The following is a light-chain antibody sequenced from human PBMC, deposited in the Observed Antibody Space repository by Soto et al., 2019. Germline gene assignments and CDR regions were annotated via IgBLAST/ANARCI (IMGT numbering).Light chain of an antibody. CDR3: LLDYAYFWA. J-gene: IGKJ1*01. Sequence: EIVLTQSPATLSSSPGETATLSCRASQYVGTRLAWYQHKPGQAPRLLIYDASNKATGTPARFSGSGSGTDFTLTISSLEPEDFATYYCLLDYAYFWAFGQGTKVDIK. CDR2: DAS. V-gene: IGKV3-11*01. CDR1: QYVGTR.